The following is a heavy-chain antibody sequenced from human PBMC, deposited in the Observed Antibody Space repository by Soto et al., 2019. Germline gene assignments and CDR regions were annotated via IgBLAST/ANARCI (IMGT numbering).Heavy chain of an antibody. J-gene: IGHJ6*02. Sequence: EVRLLESGGGLGQPGGSLRLSCAASGFTFSSYAMTWVRQAPGRGLEWVSAISGSGSPTYYADSVKGRFTISRDNSKNTLYLQMNSLRADDTAVYYCARDMSGGTYNYYYGMDVWGQGTTVTVSS. CDR2: ISGSGSPT. CDR3: ARDMSGGTYNYYYGMDV. CDR1: GFTFSSYA. D-gene: IGHD1-26*01. V-gene: IGHV3-23*01.